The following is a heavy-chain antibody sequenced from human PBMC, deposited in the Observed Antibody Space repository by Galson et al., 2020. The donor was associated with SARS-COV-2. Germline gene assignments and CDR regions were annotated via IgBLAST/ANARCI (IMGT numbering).Heavy chain of an antibody. J-gene: IGHJ3*02. CDR2: ISWDYDK. Sequence: KMSGPTLVKPTQTLTLTCTFSGFSLDATGVGVGWIRQPPGKALEWLALISWDYDKRYNPSLKGRVSIIRDTSKDEVVLTMTNMDPADTATYFCVRWILHDAFDIWGQGTMVTVSS. CDR1: GFSLDATGVG. D-gene: IGHD5-18*01. V-gene: IGHV2-5*02. CDR3: VRWILHDAFDI.